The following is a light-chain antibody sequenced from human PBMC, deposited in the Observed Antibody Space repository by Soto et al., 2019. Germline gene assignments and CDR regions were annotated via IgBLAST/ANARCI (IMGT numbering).Light chain of an antibody. CDR2: AAS. CDR1: QRFNNY. V-gene: IGKV1-39*01. CDR3: QQSYIMRCA. J-gene: IGKJ1*01. Sequence: TQSPVSLPVSTGERVTXTCRASQRFNNYLNWYQQKPGKAGKLLISAASMLHIGFPSRFCGSGSGTYFALSISCLQPEDFAVYYCQQSYIMRCAFCQGTRPDIK.